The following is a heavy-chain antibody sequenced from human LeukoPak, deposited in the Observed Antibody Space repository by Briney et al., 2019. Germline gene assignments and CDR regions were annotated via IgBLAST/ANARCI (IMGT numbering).Heavy chain of an antibody. CDR1: GGSISSGSYY. D-gene: IGHD1-26*01. V-gene: IGHV4-61*02. Sequence: SQTLSLTCTVSGGSISSGSYYWSWIRQPAGKGLEWIGRIYTSGSTNYNPSLKSRVTISVDTSKNQFSLKLSSVTAADTAVYYCARDHRGWELSPPDAFDIWGQGTMVTVSS. CDR3: ARDHRGWELSPPDAFDI. CDR2: IYTSGST. J-gene: IGHJ3*02.